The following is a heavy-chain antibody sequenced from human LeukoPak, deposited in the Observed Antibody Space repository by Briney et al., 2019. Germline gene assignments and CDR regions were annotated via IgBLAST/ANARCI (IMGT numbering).Heavy chain of an antibody. CDR2: IYYSGST. Sequence: SETLSLTCTVSGGSVSSSSYYWSWIRQPPGKGPEWIGDIYYSGSTNYNPSLKSRVTISVDTSKNQFSLRLSSVTAADMAVYYSARLASGSYGPLTPFDYWGQGTLVTVSS. J-gene: IGHJ4*02. CDR3: ARLASGSYGPLTPFDY. D-gene: IGHD1-26*01. CDR1: GGSVSSSSYY. V-gene: IGHV4-61*01.